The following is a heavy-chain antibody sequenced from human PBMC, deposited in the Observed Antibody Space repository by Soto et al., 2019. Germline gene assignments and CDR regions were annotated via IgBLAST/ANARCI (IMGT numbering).Heavy chain of an antibody. Sequence: PSETLSLTCTVSGGSISSYYWSWIRQPPGKGLEWIGYIYYSGSTNYNPSLKSRVTISVDTSKNQFSLKLSSVTAADTAVYYCAREGTDYGDYSGPYGYWGQGTLVTVS. CDR2: IYYSGST. D-gene: IGHD4-17*01. CDR1: GGSISSYY. V-gene: IGHV4-59*01. J-gene: IGHJ4*02. CDR3: AREGTDYGDYSGPYGY.